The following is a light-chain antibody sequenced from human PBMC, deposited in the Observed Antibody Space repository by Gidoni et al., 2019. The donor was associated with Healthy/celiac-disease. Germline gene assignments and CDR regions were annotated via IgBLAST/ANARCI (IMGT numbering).Light chain of an antibody. CDR1: QSISSY. Sequence: DIQMTQSPSSLSASVGDRVTITCRASQSISSYLNWYQQKPGKAPKLLIYAASSVQSGVLSRFSGSGSGTDFTLTISSLQPEDFATYYCQQSYSTLITFGQGTRLEIK. J-gene: IGKJ5*01. CDR2: AAS. V-gene: IGKV1-39*01. CDR3: QQSYSTLIT.